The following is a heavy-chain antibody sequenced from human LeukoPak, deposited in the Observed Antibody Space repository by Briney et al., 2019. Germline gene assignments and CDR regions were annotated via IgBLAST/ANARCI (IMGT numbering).Heavy chain of an antibody. J-gene: IGHJ3*02. V-gene: IGHV3-48*03. CDR2: ISSSGSTI. CDR3: AKDRRDIVVVVAATDDAFDI. CDR1: GLTFSSYE. D-gene: IGHD2-15*01. Sequence: PGGSLRLSCAASGLTFSSYEMNWVRQAPGKGLEWVSYISSSGSTIYYADSVKGRFTISRDNAKNSLYLQMNSLRAEDTAVYYCAKDRRDIVVVVAATDDAFDIWGQGTMVTVSS.